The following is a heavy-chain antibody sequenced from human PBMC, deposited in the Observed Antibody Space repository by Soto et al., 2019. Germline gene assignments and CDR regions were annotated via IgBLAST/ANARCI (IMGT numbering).Heavy chain of an antibody. Sequence: EVQLVESGGGLVQPGGSLRLSCAASGFTFSSYWMHWVRQAPGKGLVWVSRINSDGSSTSYADSVKGRFTISRDNAKKTLYLQMTSLRAEDTAVYYCVRTSLVVAAATLEDYWGQGTLVTVSS. CDR2: INSDGSST. CDR1: GFTFSSYW. J-gene: IGHJ4*02. CDR3: VRTSLVVAAATLEDY. V-gene: IGHV3-74*01. D-gene: IGHD2-15*01.